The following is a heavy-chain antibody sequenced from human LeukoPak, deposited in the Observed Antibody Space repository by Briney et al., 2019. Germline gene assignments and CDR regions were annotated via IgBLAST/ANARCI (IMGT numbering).Heavy chain of an antibody. CDR3: ARAAAAGTKVDY. CDR1: GFTFSSYS. J-gene: IGHJ4*02. CDR2: ISSSSSYI. Sequence: GGSLRLSCAASGFTFSSYSMNWVRQAPGKGLEWVSSISSSSSYIYYSDSVKGRFTISRDNAKNSLYLQMNSLRAEDTVVYYCARAAAAGTKVDYWGQGTLVTVSS. D-gene: IGHD6-13*01. V-gene: IGHV3-21*01.